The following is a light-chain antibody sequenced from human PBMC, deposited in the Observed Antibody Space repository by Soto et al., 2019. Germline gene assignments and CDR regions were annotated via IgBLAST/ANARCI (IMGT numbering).Light chain of an antibody. CDR1: SSDVGGYNY. CDR3: SSYTSMGTVV. Sequence: QSALTQPACVSGSPGQSITISCTGTSSDVGGYNYVSWYQQHPGKAPKLMIYDVSNRPSGVSNRFSGSKSGNTASLTISGLEAEDEADYYCSSYTSMGTVVFGGGTKLTVL. J-gene: IGLJ2*01. V-gene: IGLV2-14*01. CDR2: DVS.